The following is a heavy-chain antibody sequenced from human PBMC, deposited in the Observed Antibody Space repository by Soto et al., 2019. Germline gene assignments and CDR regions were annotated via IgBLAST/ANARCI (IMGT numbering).Heavy chain of an antibody. J-gene: IGHJ6*02. CDR2: IIPILGIA. D-gene: IGHD4-17*01. CDR1: GGTFSSYT. CDR3: ARDYGGNSDYYYGMDV. Sequence: QVQLVQSGAEVKKPGSSVKVSCKASGGTFSSYTISWVRQAPGQGLEWMGRIIPILGIANYAQKFRGRVPITADNSTSTADMELSSLRSEDTAVYYCARDYGGNSDYYYGMDVWGQGTTVTVSS. V-gene: IGHV1-69*02.